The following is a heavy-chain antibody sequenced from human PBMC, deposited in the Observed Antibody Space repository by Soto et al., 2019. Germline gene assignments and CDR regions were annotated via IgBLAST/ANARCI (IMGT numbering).Heavy chain of an antibody. J-gene: IGHJ4*02. Sequence: QVQLVQSGAEVKKPGSSVKVSCKASGGTFSSYTISWVRQAPGQGLEWMGRIIPILGIANYAQKFQGRVTITADNATSTAYMELSSLRSEDTAVYYCARERAHSYGSDWGQGTLVTVSS. CDR3: ARERAHSYGSD. CDR1: GGTFSSYT. D-gene: IGHD5-18*01. CDR2: IIPILGIA. V-gene: IGHV1-69*08.